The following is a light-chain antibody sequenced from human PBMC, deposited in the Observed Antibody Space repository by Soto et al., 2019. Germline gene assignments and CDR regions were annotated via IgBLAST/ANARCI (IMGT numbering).Light chain of an antibody. CDR2: DVT. CDR3: CSFAGSYSYV. J-gene: IGLJ1*01. CDR1: SSDVGRYDY. V-gene: IGLV2-11*01. Sequence: QSALTQPRSVSASPGQSVTISCTGTSSDVGRYDYVSWYQQHPGKAPKLIVYDVTERPSGVPARFSGSKSGNTASLTISGLQAEDEADYSCCSFAGSYSYVFGTGTKVTV.